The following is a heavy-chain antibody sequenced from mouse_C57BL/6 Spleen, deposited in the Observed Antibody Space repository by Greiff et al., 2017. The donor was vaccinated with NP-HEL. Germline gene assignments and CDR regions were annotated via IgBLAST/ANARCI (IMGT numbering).Heavy chain of an antibody. Sequence: VHLVESGAELARPGASVKMSCKASGYTFTSYTMHWVKQRPGQGLEWIGYINPSSGYTKYNQKFKDKATLTADKSSSTAYMQLSSLTSEDSADYYWARIGTGTFYFEYWGKGTTLTVSS. CDR1: GYTFTSYT. J-gene: IGHJ2*01. CDR3: ARIGTGTFYFEY. V-gene: IGHV1-4*01. CDR2: INPSSGYT. D-gene: IGHD4-1*01.